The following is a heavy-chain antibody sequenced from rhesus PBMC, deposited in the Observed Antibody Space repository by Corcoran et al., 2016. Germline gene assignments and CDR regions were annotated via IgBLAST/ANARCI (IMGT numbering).Heavy chain of an antibody. CDR1: GYSIHRNY. CDR2: VYGRSGSS. Sequence: QVQLQESGPGLVTPSETLSLTCAVSGYSIHRNYCSWTPQSPGKGPEGLRYVYGRSGSSYYNPSRTSRVTISADTSKNQFSLKLNSVTATDTALYYCARVTYTGASYYADYFDYWGQGILVTVSS. D-gene: IGHD3-16*01. CDR3: ARVTYTGASYYADYFDY. V-gene: IGHV4-147*01. J-gene: IGHJ4*01.